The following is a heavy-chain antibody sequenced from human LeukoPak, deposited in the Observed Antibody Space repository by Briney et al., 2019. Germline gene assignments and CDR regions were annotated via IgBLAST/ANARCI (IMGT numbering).Heavy chain of an antibody. CDR1: GYTFTSYG. CDR2: ISAYNGNT. J-gene: IGHJ3*02. CDR3: ARDIVVVGDRNDAFDI. D-gene: IGHD2-15*01. V-gene: IGHV1-18*01. Sequence: GASVRVSCKASGYTFTSYGISWVRQAPGQGGEWMGWISAYNGNTNNAQKLQGRVTMTTDTYTSTAYMELRSLRSDDTAVYYCARDIVVVGDRNDAFDIWGQGTKLSVSS.